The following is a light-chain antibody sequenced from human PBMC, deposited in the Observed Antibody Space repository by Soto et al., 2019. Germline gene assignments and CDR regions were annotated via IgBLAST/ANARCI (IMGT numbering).Light chain of an antibody. V-gene: IGKV1-33*01. J-gene: IGKJ2*01. Sequence: DIQMTQSQSSLSASVGDRVTITCQARQDISNYLNWYQQKPGKAPMLLIYEASNLETGVSSRFSGSGSGTDFTFTISSLQPEDIATYYCQQYDNLPHTFGQGTKLEIK. CDR2: EAS. CDR3: QQYDNLPHT. CDR1: QDISNY.